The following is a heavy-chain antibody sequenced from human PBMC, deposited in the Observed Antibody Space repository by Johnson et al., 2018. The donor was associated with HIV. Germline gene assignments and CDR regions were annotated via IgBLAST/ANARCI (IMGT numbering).Heavy chain of an antibody. CDR2: ISWNSGSI. D-gene: IGHD6-6*01. CDR3: ARAQLLADDAFNN. V-gene: IGHV3-9*01. Sequence: VQLVESGGVVVQPGGSLRLSCETSRFTFDDYAMHWVRQAPGKGLEWVSGISWNSGSIGYADSVKGRFTISRDNAKNSLYLQMNSLRAEDTALYYCARAQLLADDAFNNWGQGTMVTVSS. CDR1: RFTFDDYA. J-gene: IGHJ3*02.